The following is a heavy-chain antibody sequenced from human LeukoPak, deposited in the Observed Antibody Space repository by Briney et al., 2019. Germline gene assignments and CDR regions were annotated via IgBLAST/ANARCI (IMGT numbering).Heavy chain of an antibody. J-gene: IGHJ4*02. Sequence: ASVKVSCKASGYTFANYGISWVRQAPGQGLEWMGWIGGYSGNTNYAQKFQGRVTMTTDTSTSTAFLDLRSLRSDDTAVYFCAREERRITFIRGGDFWGQGTLVTVSS. CDR1: GYTFANYG. D-gene: IGHD3-10*01. V-gene: IGHV1-18*01. CDR3: AREERRITFIRGGDF. CDR2: IGGYSGNT.